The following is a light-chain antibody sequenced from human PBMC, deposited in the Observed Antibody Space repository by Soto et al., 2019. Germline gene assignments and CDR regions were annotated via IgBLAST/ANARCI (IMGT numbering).Light chain of an antibody. CDR1: QTISSW. CDR2: KAS. CDR3: QHYNSYSEA. Sequence: DIQMTQSPSTLSESVGDRVTITCRASQTISSWLAWYQQKPGKAPKLLIYKASTLNSGVPSRFHGSGSGTEFSLTISSLQPDDFAPYYCQHYNSYSEAFGQGNKVELK. J-gene: IGKJ1*01. V-gene: IGKV1-5*03.